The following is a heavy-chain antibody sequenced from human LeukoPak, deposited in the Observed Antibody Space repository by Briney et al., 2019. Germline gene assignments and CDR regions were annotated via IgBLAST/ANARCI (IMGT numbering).Heavy chain of an antibody. V-gene: IGHV1-46*01. CDR1: GYTFTSYY. J-gene: IGHJ5*02. Sequence: ASVKASCKASGYTFTSYYMHWVRQAPGQGLEWMGIINPSGGSTSYAQKFQGRVTMTRDTSISTAYMELSSLRYDDTAVYYCATNILVRDIINWFDPWGQGTLVTVSS. CDR3: ATNILVRDIINWFDP. D-gene: IGHD3-10*01. CDR2: INPSGGST.